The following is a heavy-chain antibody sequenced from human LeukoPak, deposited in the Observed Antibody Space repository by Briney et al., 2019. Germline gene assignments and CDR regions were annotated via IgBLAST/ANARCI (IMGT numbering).Heavy chain of an antibody. Sequence: PSETLSLTCTVSGGSISSSSYYWGWIRQPPGKGLEWIGSIYYSGSTYYNPSLKSRVTISVDTSKNQFSLKLSSVTAANTAVYYCASPNYYDGSGYYPIDYWGQGTLVTVSS. CDR2: IYYSGST. D-gene: IGHD3-22*01. V-gene: IGHV4-39*01. CDR1: GGSISSSSYY. J-gene: IGHJ4*02. CDR3: ASPNYYDGSGYYPIDY.